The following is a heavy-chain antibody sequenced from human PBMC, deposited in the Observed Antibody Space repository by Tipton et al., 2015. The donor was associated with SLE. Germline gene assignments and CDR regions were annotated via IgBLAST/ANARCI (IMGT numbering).Heavy chain of an antibody. V-gene: IGHV4-59*08. CDR2: IFFSGNT. CDR3: ARRGPEGIAAAGTRAFDI. CDR1: GGSIGPYY. J-gene: IGHJ3*02. Sequence: TLSLTCTVSGGSIGPYYLTWIRQPPGKGLEWIGYIFFSGNTKYKPSLNSRITTSIDTSKDKFSLKLTSVTAADTAVYYCARRGPEGIAAAGTRAFDIWGQGTMVTVSS. D-gene: IGHD6-13*01.